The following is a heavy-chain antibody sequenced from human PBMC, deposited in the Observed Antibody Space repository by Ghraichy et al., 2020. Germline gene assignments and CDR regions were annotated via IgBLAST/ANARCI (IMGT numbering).Heavy chain of an antibody. CDR3: ARDGLGDYSNYVYYGMDV. J-gene: IGHJ6*02. D-gene: IGHD4-11*01. Sequence: GGSLRLSCAASGFTFSSYSMNWVRQAPGKGLEWVSYISSSSSTIYYADSVKGRFTISRDNAKNSLYLQMNSLRDEDTAVYYCARDGLGDYSNYVYYGMDVWGQGTTVTVSS. CDR1: GFTFSSYS. V-gene: IGHV3-48*02. CDR2: ISSSSSTI.